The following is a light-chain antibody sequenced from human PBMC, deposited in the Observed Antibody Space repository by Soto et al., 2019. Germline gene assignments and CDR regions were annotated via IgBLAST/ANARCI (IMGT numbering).Light chain of an antibody. J-gene: IGKJ5*01. CDR1: QSISRY. Sequence: DIQMSQSPCSICPSXGDRVTIAXXASQSISRYLNWYQRKPGKAPNLLIYVASSLQSEVPSRFSGSGSGTDFTLTITSLQPEDFATYYCQQSYGTPITFGQGTRLEIK. CDR3: QQSYGTPIT. V-gene: IGKV1-39*01. CDR2: VAS.